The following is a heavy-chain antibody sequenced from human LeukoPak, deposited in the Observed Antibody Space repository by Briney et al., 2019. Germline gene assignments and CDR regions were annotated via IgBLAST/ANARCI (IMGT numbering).Heavy chain of an antibody. Sequence: GGSLTLSCAASGFTFSSYWLSWVRQAPGKGLDWVANIKQDGSEKFYVDSVKGRFTISRDNAKNSLYLQMNSLRAEDTAVYYCARALIQLYAFLDYWGQGTLVTVSS. D-gene: IGHD5-18*01. CDR1: GFTFSSYW. V-gene: IGHV3-7*01. CDR3: ARALIQLYAFLDY. CDR2: IKQDGSEK. J-gene: IGHJ4*02.